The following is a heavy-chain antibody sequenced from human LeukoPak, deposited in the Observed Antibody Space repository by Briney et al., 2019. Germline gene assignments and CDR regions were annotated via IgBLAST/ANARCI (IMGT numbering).Heavy chain of an antibody. J-gene: IGHJ4*02. CDR1: GFTFSSYS. Sequence: GGSLRLSCAASGFTFSSYSMNWVRQAPGKGLEWVSSISSSSSYIYYADSVKGRFTISRDNAKNSLYLQMNSLRAEDTAVYYCARDIVVVPAAKEDYWGQGTLVTVSS. D-gene: IGHD2-2*01. CDR2: ISSSSSYI. V-gene: IGHV3-21*01. CDR3: ARDIVVVPAAKEDY.